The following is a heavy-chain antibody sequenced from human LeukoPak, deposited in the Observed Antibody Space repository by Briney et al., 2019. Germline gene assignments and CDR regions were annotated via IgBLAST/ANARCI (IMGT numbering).Heavy chain of an antibody. CDR3: ARHPSGRMWLQQGGWFDP. Sequence: PSETLSLTCTVSGGSISSISYYWGWIRQPPGKGLEWIGSMYHNGSTYYNPSLKSRVTISVDTSKNQFSLKLTSVTAVDTAVYYCARHPSGRMWLQQGGWFDPWGQGTLVTVSS. J-gene: IGHJ5*02. CDR1: GGSISSISYY. CDR2: MYHNGST. D-gene: IGHD5-24*01. V-gene: IGHV4-39*01.